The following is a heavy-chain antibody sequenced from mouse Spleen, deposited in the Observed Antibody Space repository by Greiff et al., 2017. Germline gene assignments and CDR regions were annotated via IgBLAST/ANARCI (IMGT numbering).Heavy chain of an antibody. V-gene: IGHV1-80*01. Sequence: QVQLQQSGAELVKPGASVKISCKASGYAFSSYWMNWVKQRPGKGLEWIGQIYPGDGDTNYNGKFKGKATLTADKSSSTAYMQLSSLTSEDSAVYFCAREGEYDYPAMDYWGQGTSVTVSS. D-gene: IGHD2-4*01. CDR2: IYPGDGDT. J-gene: IGHJ4*01. CDR3: AREGEYDYPAMDY. CDR1: GYAFSSYW.